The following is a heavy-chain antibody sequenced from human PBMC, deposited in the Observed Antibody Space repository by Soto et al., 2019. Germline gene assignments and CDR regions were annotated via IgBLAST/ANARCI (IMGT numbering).Heavy chain of an antibody. J-gene: IGHJ4*02. D-gene: IGHD1-20*01. CDR2: VSESGDST. V-gene: IGHV3-23*01. CDR3: VCISWGY. Sequence: EVQLLESGGGLVQPGGSLRLSCAASGFDFNNYDMSWGRQAPGKGLEWVSSVSESGDSTYYADSVKGRFTISRDNSKNNLYLEMNSLRAGDPALYYWVCISWGYWGQGPLVFVSS. CDR1: GFDFNNYD.